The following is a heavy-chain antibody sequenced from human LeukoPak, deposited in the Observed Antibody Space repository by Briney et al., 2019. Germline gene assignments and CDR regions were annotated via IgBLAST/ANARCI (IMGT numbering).Heavy chain of an antibody. V-gene: IGHV4-61*02. J-gene: IGHJ4*02. CDR3: ASYDSSGYSFDY. CDR1: GGSISSGSYY. D-gene: IGHD3-22*01. Sequence: SETLSLTCTVSGGSISSGSYYWSWIRQPAGKGLEWIGRIYTSGSTNYNPSLKSRVTISVDTSKNQFSLKLSSVTAADTAVDYCASYDSSGYSFDYWGQGTLVTVSS. CDR2: IYTSGST.